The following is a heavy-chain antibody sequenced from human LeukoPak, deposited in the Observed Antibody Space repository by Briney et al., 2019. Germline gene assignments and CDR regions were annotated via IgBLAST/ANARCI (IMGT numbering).Heavy chain of an antibody. CDR1: GGSFSGYY. J-gene: IGHJ4*02. CDR3: AREKGYMVRGKLGY. CDR2: INHSGST. V-gene: IGHV4-34*01. D-gene: IGHD3-10*01. Sequence: SETLSLTCAVYGGSFSGYYWSWIRQPPGKGLEWIGEINHSGSTDYNPSLKSRVTISLDTSKNQFSLKLSSVTAADTAVYYCAREKGYMVRGKLGYWGQGTLVTVSS.